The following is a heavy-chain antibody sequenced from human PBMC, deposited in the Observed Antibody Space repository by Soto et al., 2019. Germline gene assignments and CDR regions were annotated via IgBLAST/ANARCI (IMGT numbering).Heavy chain of an antibody. D-gene: IGHD3-16*01. Sequence: GASVKVSCKASGGTFSSYAISWVRQAPGQGLEWMGGTIPIFGTANYAQKFQGRVTITADESTSTAYMELSSLRSEDTAVYYCAGGGVSRREFDYWGQGTLVTVSS. CDR1: GGTFSSYA. J-gene: IGHJ4*02. CDR2: TIPIFGTA. V-gene: IGHV1-69*13. CDR3: AGGGVSRREFDY.